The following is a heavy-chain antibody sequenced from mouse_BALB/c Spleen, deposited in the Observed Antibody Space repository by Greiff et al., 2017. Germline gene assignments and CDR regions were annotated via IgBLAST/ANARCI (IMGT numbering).Heavy chain of an antibody. J-gene: IGHJ2*01. V-gene: IGHV1-4*01. CDR3: ARYDDGYFPDY. CDR2: INPSTGYT. CDR1: GYTFTSYW. D-gene: IGHD2-3*01. Sequence: QVQLQQSGAELVRPGASVKMSCKASGYTFTSYWMHWVKQRPGQGLEWIGYINPSTGYTEYNQKFKDKATLTADKSSSTAYMQLSSLTSEDSAVYYCARYDDGYFPDYWGQGTTLTVSS.